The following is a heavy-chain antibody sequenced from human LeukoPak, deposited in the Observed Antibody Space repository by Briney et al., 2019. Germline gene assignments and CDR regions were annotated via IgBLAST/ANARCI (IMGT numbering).Heavy chain of an antibody. CDR3: ARPRAYDSRDLDY. CDR2: INTDGSST. J-gene: IGHJ4*02. Sequence: GGSLRLSCAASGFPFSSYWMHWVRQTPGKGLVWVSHINTDGSSTTYADSVKGRFTISGDNAKNTLYLQMNSLRAEDTAVYYCARPRAYDSRDLDYWGQGTLVTVSS. V-gene: IGHV3-74*01. D-gene: IGHD3-22*01. CDR1: GFPFSSYW.